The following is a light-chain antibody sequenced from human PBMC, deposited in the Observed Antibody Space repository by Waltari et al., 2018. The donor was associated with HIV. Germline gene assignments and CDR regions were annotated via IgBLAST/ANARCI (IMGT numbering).Light chain of an antibody. J-gene: IGLJ3*02. CDR2: QVT. CDR3: SSYTSLTTLV. CDR1: SGGGHNYNY. V-gene: IGLV2-14*01. Sequence: CTGSSGGGHNYNYVSWYQQHPGKAPTLIIYQVTKRPSGVPRRSSGSKAGNTASLTISGLPPDDEAHYYCSSYTSLTTLVFGGGTKVTVL.